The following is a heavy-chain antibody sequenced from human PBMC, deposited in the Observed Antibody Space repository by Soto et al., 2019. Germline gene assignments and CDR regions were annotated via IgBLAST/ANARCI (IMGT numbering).Heavy chain of an antibody. CDR1: GYTFTSYG. D-gene: IGHD3-22*01. Sequence: QVQLVQSGAEVKKPGASVKVSCKASGYTFTSYGISWVRQAPGQGLEWMGWISAYNDNTNYAQKLQGRVTMTTDTSTSTAYMELRSLRSDDTAVYYCAREDYYDSSGYYYGPGYWGQGTLVTVSS. J-gene: IGHJ4*02. V-gene: IGHV1-18*01. CDR2: ISAYNDNT. CDR3: AREDYYDSSGYYYGPGY.